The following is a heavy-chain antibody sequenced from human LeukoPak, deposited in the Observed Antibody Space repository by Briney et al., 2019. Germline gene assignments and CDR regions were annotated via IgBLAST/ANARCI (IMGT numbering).Heavy chain of an antibody. J-gene: IGHJ4*02. CDR1: GFTFSSYG. D-gene: IGHD6-13*01. V-gene: IGHV3-33*01. Sequence: GGSLRLSCAASGFTFSSYGMHWVRQAPGKGLEWVAVIWYDGSNKYYADSVKGRFTISRDNSKNTLYPQMTSLRAEDTAVYYCARGDDSSSWYFDYWGQGPLVTVSS. CDR2: IWYDGSNK. CDR3: ARGDDSSSWYFDY.